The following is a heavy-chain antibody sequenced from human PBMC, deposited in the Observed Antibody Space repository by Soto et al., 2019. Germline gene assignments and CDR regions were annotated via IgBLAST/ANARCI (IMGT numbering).Heavy chain of an antibody. D-gene: IGHD3-3*01. V-gene: IGHV1-46*01. CDR1: GYTFTSYY. Sequence: QVQLVQSGAEVKKPGASVKVSCKASGYTFTSYYMHWVRQAPGQGLEWMGIINPSGGSTSYAQKFQGRDPMTRDTAKSTVYMELSSLRSEDTAVYYCARAVYYDFWSGSYNWFDPWGQGTLVTVSS. CDR3: ARAVYYDFWSGSYNWFDP. CDR2: INPSGGST. J-gene: IGHJ5*02.